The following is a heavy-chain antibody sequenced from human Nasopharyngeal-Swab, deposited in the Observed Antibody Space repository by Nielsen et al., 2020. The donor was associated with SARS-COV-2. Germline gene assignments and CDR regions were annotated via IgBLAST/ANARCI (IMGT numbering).Heavy chain of an antibody. CDR2: INGDGSSL. Sequence: GESLKISCAASGFTFSNDRMHWVRQAPGKGLVWVSRINGDGSSLNYADFVKGRFTISTDNAKSTLYLEMNSLRAEDTAVYYCARGRGSSTSMIGYWGQGTLVTVSS. D-gene: IGHD2/OR15-2a*01. V-gene: IGHV3-74*01. J-gene: IGHJ4*02. CDR3: ARGRGSSTSMIGY. CDR1: GFTFSNDR.